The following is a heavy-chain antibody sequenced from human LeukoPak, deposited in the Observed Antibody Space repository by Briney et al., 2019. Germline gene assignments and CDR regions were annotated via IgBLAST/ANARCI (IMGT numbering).Heavy chain of an antibody. CDR1: GFTFSSYA. D-gene: IGHD2/OR15-2a*01. Sequence: GGSLRLSCAASGFTFSSYAMSWVRQAPGKGLEWVANIKQDGSEKYYVDSVKGRFTISRDNAKNSLYLQMNSLRAEDTAVYYCARGISFSRYFDFWGQGTLVTVSS. J-gene: IGHJ4*02. V-gene: IGHV3-7*03. CDR2: IKQDGSEK. CDR3: ARGISFSRYFDF.